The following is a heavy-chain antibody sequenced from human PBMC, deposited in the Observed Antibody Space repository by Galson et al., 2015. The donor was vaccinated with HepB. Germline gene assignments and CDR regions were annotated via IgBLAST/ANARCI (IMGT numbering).Heavy chain of an antibody. CDR1: GFTFSSYG. V-gene: IGHV3-30*02. CDR3: AKQKGGVAGWFDI. CDR2: IRYDGSNK. J-gene: IGHJ3*02. D-gene: IGHD6-19*01. Sequence: SLRLSCAASGFTFSSYGMHWVRQAPGKGLEWVAFIRYDGSNKYYADSVKGRFTISRDNSKNTLYLQMNSLRAEDTAVYYCAKQKGGVAGWFDIWGQGTMVIVSS.